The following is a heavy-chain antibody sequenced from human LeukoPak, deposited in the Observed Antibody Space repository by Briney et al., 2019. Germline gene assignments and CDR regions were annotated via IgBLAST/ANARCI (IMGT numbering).Heavy chain of an antibody. J-gene: IGHJ4*02. Sequence: GGSLRLSCAASGFTFSSYAMHWVRQAPGKGLEWVAVISYDGSNKYYADSVKGRFTISRDNSKNTLYLQMNSLRAEDTAVYYCARDPDPNLYGDSYFDYWGQGTLVTVSS. CDR1: GFTFSSYA. CDR3: ARDPDPNLYGDSYFDY. V-gene: IGHV3-30-3*01. CDR2: ISYDGSNK. D-gene: IGHD4-17*01.